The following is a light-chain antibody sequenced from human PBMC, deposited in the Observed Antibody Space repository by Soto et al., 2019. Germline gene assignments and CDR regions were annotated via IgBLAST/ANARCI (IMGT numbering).Light chain of an antibody. J-gene: IGKJ1*01. V-gene: IGKV1-5*03. CDR1: QSIRSW. Sequence: DIQMTQSPSTLSASVGDRATITCRASQSIRSWLAWYQQKPGKAPKLLIYKASTLESGVPSRFSGSGSGTEFTLTISSLQPDDAATYYCQQFNNYEWTFGQGTKVEIK. CDR3: QQFNNYEWT. CDR2: KAS.